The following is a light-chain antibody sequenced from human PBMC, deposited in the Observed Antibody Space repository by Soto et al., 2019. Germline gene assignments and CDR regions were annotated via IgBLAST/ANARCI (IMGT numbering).Light chain of an antibody. CDR1: SRDVGGYNY. V-gene: IGLV2-23*02. CDR3: CSYAGSSTFLYV. Sequence: QSALTQPASVSGSPGQSITISCTGTSRDVGGYNYVSWHQQHPGKAPKVIITEVSNRPSGVSNRFSGSKSGNTASLTISGLQAEDEADYYCCSYAGSSTFLYVFGTGTKVTVL. J-gene: IGLJ1*01. CDR2: EVS.